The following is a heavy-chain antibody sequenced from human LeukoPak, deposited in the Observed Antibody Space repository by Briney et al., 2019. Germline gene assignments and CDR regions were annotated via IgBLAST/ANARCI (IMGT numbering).Heavy chain of an antibody. CDR1: GFTFSSYA. V-gene: IGHV3-30-3*01. J-gene: IGHJ6*03. Sequence: PGRSLRLSCAASGFTFSSYAMHWVRQAPGKGLEWVAVISYDGSNKYYADSVKGRFTISRDNSKNTLYLQMNSLRAEDTAVYYCAREGYNFYYYYYYMDVWGKGTTVTVSS. CDR3: AREGYNFYYYYYYMDV. CDR2: ISYDGSNK. D-gene: IGHD1-1*01.